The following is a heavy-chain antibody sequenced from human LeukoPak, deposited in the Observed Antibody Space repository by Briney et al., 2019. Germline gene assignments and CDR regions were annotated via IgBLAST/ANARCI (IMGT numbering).Heavy chain of an antibody. CDR1: VGSLSSYY. CDR3: ARQIASAGTAGFDF. J-gene: IGHJ4*02. Sequence: SETLSLTRTVSVGSLSSYYWSWIRQPAGKGLERIGRIYSTVSTNYNPSLKCRATMSVDTSKNKFSLRLRSVTVADTAVYYCARQIASAGTAGFDFWGQGALVTVSS. CDR2: IYSTVST. V-gene: IGHV4-4*07. D-gene: IGHD6-13*01.